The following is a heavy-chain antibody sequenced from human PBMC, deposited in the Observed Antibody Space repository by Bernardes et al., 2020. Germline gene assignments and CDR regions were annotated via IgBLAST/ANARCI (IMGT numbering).Heavy chain of an antibody. CDR2: ISLDGGNK. CDR1: GFSFSSYG. Sequence: GGSLRLSCAASGFSFSSYGMHWVRLAPGKGLEWVAVISLDGGNKFYGDSVKGRFTISRDNSKNTLYLQMNSLRVEDTAVYYCAKGHYFDRSGQYSYCDHWGQGGLVTVSS. J-gene: IGHJ4*02. D-gene: IGHD3-22*01. V-gene: IGHV3-30*18. CDR3: AKGHYFDRSGQYSYCDH.